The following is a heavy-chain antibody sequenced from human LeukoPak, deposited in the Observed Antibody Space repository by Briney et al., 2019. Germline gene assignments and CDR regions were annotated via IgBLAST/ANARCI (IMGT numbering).Heavy chain of an antibody. CDR3: ARGYSAEAEYFQH. Sequence: SETLSLTCTVSGGSISSGSYYWSWIRQPAGKGLEWIGRIYTSGSTNYNPSLKSRVTISVDTSKNQFSLKLSSVTAADTAVYYCARGYSAEAEYFQHWGQGTLVTVSS. CDR2: IYTSGST. D-gene: IGHD3-10*01. J-gene: IGHJ1*01. V-gene: IGHV4-61*02. CDR1: GGSISSGSYY.